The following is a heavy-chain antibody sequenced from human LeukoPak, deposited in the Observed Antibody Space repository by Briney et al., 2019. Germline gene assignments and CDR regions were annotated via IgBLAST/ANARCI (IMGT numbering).Heavy chain of an antibody. Sequence: ASVKVSCKASGYTFTYYGLNWVRQAPGQRLEGLGGINTNTGKPTYGQGFTGRFVFSFDTSVSTAYLEISSLKAEDTAIYYCARSRRVVVPSTLNSADDYYYYMDVWGKGTTVTVSS. CDR2: INTNTGKP. V-gene: IGHV7-4-1*02. J-gene: IGHJ6*03. CDR1: GYTFTYYG. CDR3: ARSRRVVVPSTLNSADDYYYYMDV. D-gene: IGHD2-15*01.